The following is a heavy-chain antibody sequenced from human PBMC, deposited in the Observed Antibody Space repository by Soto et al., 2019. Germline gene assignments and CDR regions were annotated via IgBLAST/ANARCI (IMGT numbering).Heavy chain of an antibody. D-gene: IGHD3-22*01. J-gene: IGHJ4*02. CDR3: AGTHFDTSGYYPSALEY. Sequence: QVQLVQSGAEVKKPGSSVKVSCKASGGTFNSYVINWVRHAPGQGLEWMGGIIPFFGTAEYAQKFQGRVTITADEAASTAYMELSSLKPGDTAVYYCAGTHFDTSGYYPSALEYWGQGTQVSVSS. V-gene: IGHV1-69*01. CDR2: IIPFFGTA. CDR1: GGTFNSYV.